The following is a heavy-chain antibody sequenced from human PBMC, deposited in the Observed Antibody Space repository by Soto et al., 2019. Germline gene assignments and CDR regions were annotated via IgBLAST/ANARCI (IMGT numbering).Heavy chain of an antibody. D-gene: IGHD3-3*01. CDR3: AGGYYDFWSGYYMYFQH. J-gene: IGHJ1*01. CDR1: GGSISSYY. Sequence: QVQLQESGPGLVKPSETLSLTCTVSGGSISSYYWSWIRQPPGKGLEWIGYIYYSGSTNYNPSLQSRVPLSVDTSKNQCSLKMSSVTAADTAVYYCAGGYYDFWSGYYMYFQHWGQGTLVTVSS. V-gene: IGHV4-59*01. CDR2: IYYSGST.